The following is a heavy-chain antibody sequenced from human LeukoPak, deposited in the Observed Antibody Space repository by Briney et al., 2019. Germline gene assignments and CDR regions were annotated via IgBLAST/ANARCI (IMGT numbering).Heavy chain of an antibody. Sequence: GGSLRLSCTASGFTFGDYAMSWFRQAPGKGLEWLGFIRSKAYGGTTEYAASVKGRFTISRDDSKSIAYLQMNSLKTEDTAVYYCTRFPGYCSGGSCFKFDYWGQGTLVTVSS. CDR1: GFTFGDYA. CDR3: TRFPGYCSGGSCFKFDY. D-gene: IGHD2-15*01. J-gene: IGHJ4*02. V-gene: IGHV3-49*03. CDR2: IRSKAYGGTT.